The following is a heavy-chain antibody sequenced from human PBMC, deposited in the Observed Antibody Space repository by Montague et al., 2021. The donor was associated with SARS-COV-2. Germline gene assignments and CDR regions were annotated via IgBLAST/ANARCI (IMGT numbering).Heavy chain of an antibody. CDR3: ARQFPVKGLRYSYYGMDV. J-gene: IGHJ6*02. V-gene: IGHV6-1*01. CDR2: TYYKSKWYN. D-gene: IGHD4-11*01. Sequence: CAISGDSVSSNSAAWNWIRQSPSRGLEWLGRTYYKSKWYNDYAVSVKSRITINPDTSKNQFSLQLNSVTPEDAAVYYCARQFPVKGLRYSYYGMDVWGQGTTVTVSS. CDR1: GDSVSSNSAA.